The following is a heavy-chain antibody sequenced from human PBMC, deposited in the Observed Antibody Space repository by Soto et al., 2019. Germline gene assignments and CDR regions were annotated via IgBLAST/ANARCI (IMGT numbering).Heavy chain of an antibody. CDR2: ISIHNGNT. D-gene: IGHD1-1*01. Sequence: QAQLLQSGGELKKSGASVKVSCKASGYTFNTYGISWVRQAPGQGLEWMAWISIHNGNTNFAQKFQGRVTLTTDTSASTANMALRSLRSDDTAVHYCARMTTVDNSHYYMDVWGKGTTVTVSS. V-gene: IGHV1-18*04. CDR1: GYTFNTYG. J-gene: IGHJ6*03. CDR3: ARMTTVDNSHYYMDV.